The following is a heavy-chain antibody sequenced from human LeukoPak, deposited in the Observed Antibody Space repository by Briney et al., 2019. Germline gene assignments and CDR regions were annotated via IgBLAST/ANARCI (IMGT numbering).Heavy chain of an antibody. CDR2: IYYSGST. J-gene: IGHJ6*02. CDR3: ARASCSGGSCYKYYYGMDV. CDR1: GGSISSYY. D-gene: IGHD2-15*01. Sequence: SETLSLTCTVSGGSISSYYWSWIRQPPGKGLEWIGYIYYSGSTNCNPSLKSRVTISVDTSKNQFSLKLSSVTAADTAVHYCARASCSGGSCYKYYYGMDVWGQGTTVTVSS. V-gene: IGHV4-59*01.